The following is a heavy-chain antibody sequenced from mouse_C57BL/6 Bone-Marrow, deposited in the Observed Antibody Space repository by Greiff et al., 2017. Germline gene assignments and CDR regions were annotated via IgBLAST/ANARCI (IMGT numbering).Heavy chain of an antibody. J-gene: IGHJ2*01. CDR1: GFTFSSYA. CDR3: ARETGY. CDR2: ISDGGSYT. Sequence: EVQLVESGGGLVKPGGSLTLSCAASGFTFSSYAMSWVRQTPEKRLEWVATISDGGSYTYYPDNVKGRFTISRDNAKNNLYLQMSHLKSEDTAMYYCARETGYWGQGTTLTVSS. V-gene: IGHV5-4*01.